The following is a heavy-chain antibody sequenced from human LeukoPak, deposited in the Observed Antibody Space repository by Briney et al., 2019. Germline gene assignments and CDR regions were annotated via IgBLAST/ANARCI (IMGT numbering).Heavy chain of an antibody. V-gene: IGHV3-15*04. Sequence: GGSLRLSCAASGFTFNYAWMSWVRQVPGKGLEWVGQTVSEIDGGTTDYATPVKGRFTISRDDSKSRLYLQMNSLKIEDTAVYYCTTDEDWNYARKDVWGQGATVIVSS. CDR3: TTDEDWNYARKDV. CDR1: GFTFNYAW. J-gene: IGHJ6*02. CDR2: TVSEIDGGTT. D-gene: IGHD1-7*01.